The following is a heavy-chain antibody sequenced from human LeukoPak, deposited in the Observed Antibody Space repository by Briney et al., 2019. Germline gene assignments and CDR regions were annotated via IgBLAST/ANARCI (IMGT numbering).Heavy chain of an antibody. CDR3: ARETLGSLAFDI. CDR2: VYHSGST. V-gene: IGHV4-31*03. J-gene: IGHJ3*02. Sequence: SETLSLTCTVSGGSISSSSYYWGWIRQPPGKGLEWIGYVYHSGSTYYNPSLKSRLTISVDTSKNQFSLKLSSVTAADTAVYYCARETLGSLAFDIWGQGTMVTVSS. D-gene: IGHD2-15*01. CDR1: GGSISSSSYY.